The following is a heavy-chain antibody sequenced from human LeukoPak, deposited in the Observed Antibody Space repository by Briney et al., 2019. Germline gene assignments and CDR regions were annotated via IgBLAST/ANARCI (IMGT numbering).Heavy chain of an antibody. V-gene: IGHV4-61*01. D-gene: IGHD1-1*01. J-gene: IGHJ4*02. CDR1: GGSVSSSNR. CDR3: ARLTRRSGNYFDY. CDR2: IYYGGNT. Sequence: SETLSLTCAVSGGSVSSSNRWSWIRQPPGKGLEWIGYIYYGGNTNYNPSLQSRVTISVDTSKSQFSLKLSSVTAADTAVYYCARLTRRSGNYFDYWGQGTLVTVSS.